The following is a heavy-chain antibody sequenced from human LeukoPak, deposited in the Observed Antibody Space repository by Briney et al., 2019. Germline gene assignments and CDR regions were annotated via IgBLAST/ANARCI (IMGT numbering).Heavy chain of an antibody. D-gene: IGHD3-10*01. J-gene: IGHJ3*02. CDR2: ISWNSGSI. V-gene: IGHV3-9*01. CDR3: AKGPYYYGSGRKAFDI. Sequence: GRSLRLSCAASGFTFDDYAMHWVRQAPGKGLEWVSGISWNSGSIGYADSVKGRFTISRDNAKNSLYLQMNSLRAEDTALYYCAKGPYYYGSGRKAFDIWGQGTMVTVSS. CDR1: GFTFDDYA.